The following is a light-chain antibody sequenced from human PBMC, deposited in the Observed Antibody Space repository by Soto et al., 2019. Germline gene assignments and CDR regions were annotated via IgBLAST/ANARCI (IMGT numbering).Light chain of an antibody. CDR2: DTS. CDR1: QSVGSNY. J-gene: IGKJ5*01. V-gene: IGKV3-11*01. CDR3: QQRTNRPPIT. Sequence: MVFTHSPRTLSLSPLYRATLSCRARQSVGSNYLAWYQQKPAQVPRVLIFDTSNRATDIPARFSGSGSGTDFTLTISGLEPEDFAVYYCQQRTNRPPITFGQGTRLEIK.